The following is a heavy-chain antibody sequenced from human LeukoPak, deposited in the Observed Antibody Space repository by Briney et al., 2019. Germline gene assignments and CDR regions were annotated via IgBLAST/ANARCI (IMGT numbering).Heavy chain of an antibody. V-gene: IGHV3-74*01. CDR1: GFTFSSYW. D-gene: IGHD2-15*01. CDR3: ASGVVVVAASRSSYYMDV. CDR2: LNSDGSST. J-gene: IGHJ6*03. Sequence: PGGSLRLSCAASGFTFSSYWMHWVRQAPGQGLVWVSRLNSDGSSTSYADSVKGRFTISRDNATNTLYLQMNSLRAEDTAVYDCASGVVVVAASRSSYYMDVWGKGTTVTVSS.